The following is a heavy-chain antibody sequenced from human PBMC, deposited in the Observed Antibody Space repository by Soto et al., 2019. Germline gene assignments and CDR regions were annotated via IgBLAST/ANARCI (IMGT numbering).Heavy chain of an antibody. J-gene: IGHJ5*02. CDR2: ISWNSGSV. CDR1: GFTFDDYA. V-gene: IGHV3-9*01. D-gene: IGHD3-10*01. CDR3: AKDGFSGNSTNWFYP. Sequence: EVQLVESGGGLVQPGRSLRLSCAASGFTFDDYAMHWVRQAPGKGLEWVSGISWNSGSVGYADSVKGRFTISRDNTRNSLYLQMNSLRPVDTAFYYCAKDGFSGNSTNWFYPWGQGTLVTVSS.